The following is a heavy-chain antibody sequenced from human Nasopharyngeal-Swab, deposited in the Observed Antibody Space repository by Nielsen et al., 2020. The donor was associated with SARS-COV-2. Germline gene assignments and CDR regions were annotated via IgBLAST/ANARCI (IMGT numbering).Heavy chain of an antibody. CDR1: GFTFSSYS. V-gene: IGHV3-48*04. D-gene: IGHD3-22*01. CDR2: ISSSSSTI. J-gene: IGHJ4*02. Sequence: GSSLTISCAASGFTFSSYSMNWVRQDPGKGLEWVSYISSSSSTIYYADSVKGRFTISRDNAKNSLYLQMNSLRAEDTAVYYCARGDYYDSSGYYTYWGQGTLVTVSS. CDR3: ARGDYYDSSGYYTY.